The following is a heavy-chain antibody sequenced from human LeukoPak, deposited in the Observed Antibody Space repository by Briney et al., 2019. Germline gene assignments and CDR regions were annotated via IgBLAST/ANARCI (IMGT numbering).Heavy chain of an antibody. V-gene: IGHV3-48*02. J-gene: IGHJ4*02. CDR2: ISSSGSAK. Sequence: GGSLRLSCAASGFTFSNYGLNWVRQAPGKGLEWVSHISSSGSAKYYADSVKGRFTISRDNAKNSLYLQMNSLRDEDTAVFYCASGSGHWGQGTLVAVSS. CDR3: ASGSGH. D-gene: IGHD2-2*03. CDR1: GFTFSNYG.